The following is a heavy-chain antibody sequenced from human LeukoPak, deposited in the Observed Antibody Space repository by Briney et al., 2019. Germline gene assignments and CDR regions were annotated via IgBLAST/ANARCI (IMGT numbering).Heavy chain of an antibody. J-gene: IGHJ4*02. D-gene: IGHD6-19*01. V-gene: IGHV3-30*03. CDR3: AREWQWLVRGAFDI. CDR2: TSYDGTDT. Sequence: GGSLRLSCAASGFTFSSYGIHWVRQAPGKGLEWVALTSYDGTDTYYADSVKGRFTISRDNTKNTLSLQMNSLRPEDTAVYYCAREWQWLVRGAFDIWGQGTLVTVSS. CDR1: GFTFSSYG.